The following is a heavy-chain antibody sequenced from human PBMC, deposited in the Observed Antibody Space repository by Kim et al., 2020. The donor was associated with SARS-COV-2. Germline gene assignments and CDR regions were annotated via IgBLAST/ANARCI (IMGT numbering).Heavy chain of an antibody. CDR3: ARDSGTWALDI. CDR1: GYTFTNYH. D-gene: IGHD5-12*01. Sequence: ASVKVSCKASGYTFTNYHMHWVRQAPGQGLEWMAIINPISGHTRYAQKFQGRVTMTCDTSTSTFYMELSSLRSEDTALYSCARDSGTWALDIWGQGTMVTVSS. V-gene: IGHV1-46*01. CDR2: INPISGHT. J-gene: IGHJ3*02.